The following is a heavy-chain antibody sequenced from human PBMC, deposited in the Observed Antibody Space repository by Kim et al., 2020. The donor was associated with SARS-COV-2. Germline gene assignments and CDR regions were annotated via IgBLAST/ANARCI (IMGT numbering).Heavy chain of an antibody. CDR2: ISVSGETR. V-gene: IGHV3-23*01. J-gene: IGHJ4*02. D-gene: IGHD3-22*01. Sequence: GGSLRLSCVTSGFTFSNYASNWGRQTPGKGLDWGSAISVSGETRYYADSVKGRFTISRDNFKNTLYLQMNSLRVEDTSVYYFAKPPHHYDSYWCTYYFDLWGQGTLVTVSS. CDR1: GFTFSNYA. CDR3: AKPPHHYDSYWCTYYFDL.